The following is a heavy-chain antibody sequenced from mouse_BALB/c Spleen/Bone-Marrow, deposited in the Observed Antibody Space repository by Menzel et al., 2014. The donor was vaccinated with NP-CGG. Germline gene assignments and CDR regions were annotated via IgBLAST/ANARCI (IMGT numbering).Heavy chain of an antibody. Sequence: VQLQESGDELMKPGASVKLSCMASGFTFTSYWIHWVKQRPGQGPEWIGEINPSNGRTNYNEKFKRKATLTEDKSSSTAYMQLSSLTSEDSAVYHCARDGNYRYAMDYWGQGTSVTVSS. CDR2: INPSNGRT. CDR1: GFTFTSYW. V-gene: IGHV1S81*02. CDR3: ARDGNYRYAMDY. D-gene: IGHD2-1*01. J-gene: IGHJ4*01.